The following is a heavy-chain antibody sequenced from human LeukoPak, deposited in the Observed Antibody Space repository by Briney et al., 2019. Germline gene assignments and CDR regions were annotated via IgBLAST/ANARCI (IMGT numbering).Heavy chain of an antibody. V-gene: IGHV3-11*01. D-gene: IGHD6-13*01. Sequence: GGSLSLSCAASGFTFSDYYMSWIRQAPAKGLEWVSYISISGSNIYYADSLKGRFSISRENAKNSLYLQMNSLRAEDTAVYYCARDLPISIAAASYYYGMDVWGQGTTVTVSS. CDR1: GFTFSDYY. J-gene: IGHJ6*02. CDR3: ARDLPISIAAASYYYGMDV. CDR2: ISISGSNI.